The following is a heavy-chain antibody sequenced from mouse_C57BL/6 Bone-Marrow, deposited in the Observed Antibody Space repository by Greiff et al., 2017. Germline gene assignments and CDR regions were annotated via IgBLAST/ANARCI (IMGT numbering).Heavy chain of an antibody. CDR1: GYTFTDYE. D-gene: IGHD2-4*01. V-gene: IGHV1-15*01. J-gene: IGHJ3*01. CDR3: SRCYDYGGSWFAY. Sequence: VQLVETGAELVRPGASVTLSCTASGYTFTDYEMHWVKQTPVPGLEWIGAIDPVTGGTAYNQKFKGKAILTADKSSSTAYMELRSLTSEDSAVYYCSRCYDYGGSWFAYWGQGTLVTVAA. CDR2: IDPVTGGT.